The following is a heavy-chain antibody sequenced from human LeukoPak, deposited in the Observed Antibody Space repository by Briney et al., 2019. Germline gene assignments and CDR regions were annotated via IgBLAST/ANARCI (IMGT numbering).Heavy chain of an antibody. Sequence: PGRSLRLSCAASGFTFSSYAMHWVRQAPGKGLEWVAVISYDGSNKYYADSVKGRFTISRDKSKNTLYLQMNSLRAEDTAVYYCARDLVDYYDSSGYYPPSYWGQGTLVTVSS. CDR3: ARDLVDYYDSSGYYPPSY. J-gene: IGHJ4*02. CDR2: ISYDGSNK. CDR1: GFTFSSYA. V-gene: IGHV3-30-3*01. D-gene: IGHD3-22*01.